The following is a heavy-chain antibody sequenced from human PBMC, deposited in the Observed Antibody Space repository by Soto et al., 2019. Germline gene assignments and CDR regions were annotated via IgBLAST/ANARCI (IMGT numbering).Heavy chain of an antibody. CDR2: IRGKAHRGTT. CDR1: GFTFGAPA. V-gene: IGHV3-49*04. D-gene: IGHD3-22*01. J-gene: IGHJ2*01. CDR3: TRDRYDSSGPNWYFDL. Sequence: HPGGSLRLSCTASGFTFGAPALSWVRQAPGKGLEWVGCIRGKAHRGTTEYAAAGKGRFTISRDYSKSIAYLQMSSLKTEDTAVYSRTRDRYDSSGPNWYFDLWGRGTLVTVSS.